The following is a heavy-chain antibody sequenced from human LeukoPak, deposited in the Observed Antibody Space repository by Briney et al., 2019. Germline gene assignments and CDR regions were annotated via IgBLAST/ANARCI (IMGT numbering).Heavy chain of an antibody. CDR3: ARGSPFTVTRDYFDD. V-gene: IGHV3-9*01. D-gene: IGHD4-17*01. J-gene: IGHJ4*02. CDR2: STWNSGTI. Sequence: GGSLRLSCAASGFRFDDYAMHWVRQAPGKGLEWVSGSTWNSGTIGYADSVKGRFTTSRDNAKNSLDLQMNSLRVEDTAVYYCARGSPFTVTRDYFDDWGQGTLVTVSS. CDR1: GFRFDDYA.